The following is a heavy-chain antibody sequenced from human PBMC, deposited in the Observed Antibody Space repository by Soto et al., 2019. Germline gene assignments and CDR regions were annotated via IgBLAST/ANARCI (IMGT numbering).Heavy chain of an antibody. CDR1: GFTFSSYA. V-gene: IGHV3-23*01. CDR3: AKQKMATITETAYNWFDP. D-gene: IGHD5-12*01. CDR2: ISGSGGST. J-gene: IGHJ5*02. Sequence: GSLRLAGAASGFTFSSYAMSWVRQAPGKGLEWVSAISGSGGSTYYADSVKGRFTISRDNSKNTLYLQMNSLRAEDTAVYYCAKQKMATITETAYNWFDPWGQGTLVTVSS.